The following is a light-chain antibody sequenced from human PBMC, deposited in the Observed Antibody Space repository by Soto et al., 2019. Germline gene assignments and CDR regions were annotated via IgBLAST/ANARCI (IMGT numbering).Light chain of an antibody. CDR1: SSNIGAGYD. CDR3: HSYDTSLSGWV. J-gene: IGLJ3*02. V-gene: IGLV1-40*01. CDR2: GNN. Sequence: QSVLTQPPSVSGAPGQRVTISCTGSSSNIGAGYDVHWYQHLPGTAPKLLIYGNNNRPSGVPDRFSGSKSGTSASLAITGLQAEDEADYYCHSYDTSLSGWVFGGGTKLTVL.